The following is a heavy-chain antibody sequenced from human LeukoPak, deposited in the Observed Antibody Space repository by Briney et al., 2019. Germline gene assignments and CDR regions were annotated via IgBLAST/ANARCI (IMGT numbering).Heavy chain of an antibody. Sequence: SETLSLTCTVSGGSISGFYWSWIRQPPGKGLEWIGYMSNKGTPPYNPPPKSRVTIPRDMYNNYFSLTLKSVTAADKAVYYCASDRRVTTRGVLFDPWGQGNLVTVSS. CDR3: ASDRRVTTRGVLFDP. CDR1: GGSISGFY. J-gene: IGHJ5*02. V-gene: IGHV4-59*01. D-gene: IGHD4-17*01. CDR2: MSNKGTP.